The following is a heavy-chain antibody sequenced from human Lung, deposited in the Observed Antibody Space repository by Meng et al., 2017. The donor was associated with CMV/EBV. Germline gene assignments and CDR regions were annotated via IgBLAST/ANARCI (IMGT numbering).Heavy chain of an antibody. Sequence: SVKVSCKASGGTFSSYGISWVRQAPGQGLEWMGGIIPILGIANYAQKFQGRVTITADKSTSTAYMELSSLRSEDTAVYYCARSEDVDITIFGVVIMDAFDIWGQGTMVTVSS. CDR2: IIPILGIA. CDR3: ARSEDVDITIFGVVIMDAFDI. J-gene: IGHJ3*02. CDR1: GGTFSSYG. V-gene: IGHV1-69*10. D-gene: IGHD3-3*01.